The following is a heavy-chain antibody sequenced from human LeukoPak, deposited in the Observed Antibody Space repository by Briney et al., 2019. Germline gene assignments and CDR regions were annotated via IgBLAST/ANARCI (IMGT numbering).Heavy chain of an antibody. CDR2: IYHSGST. V-gene: IGHV4-38-2*01. D-gene: IGHD3-16*01. CDR1: GFPFSSYE. Sequence: PGGSLRLSCAASGFPFSSYEMNWVRQAPGKGLEWIGSIYHSGSTYYNPSLKSRVTISVDTSKNQFSLKLSSVTAADTAVYYCARAHHMITFGGAKTYYFDYWGQGTLVTVSS. CDR3: ARAHHMITFGGAKTYYFDY. J-gene: IGHJ4*02.